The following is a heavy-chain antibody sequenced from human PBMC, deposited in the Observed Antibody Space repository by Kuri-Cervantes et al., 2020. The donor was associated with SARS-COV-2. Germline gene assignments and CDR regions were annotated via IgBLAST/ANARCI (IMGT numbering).Heavy chain of an antibody. J-gene: IGHJ6*03. Sequence: GESLKISCAASGFTFSDYDINWVRQAPGKGLEWVSSITRSSSYIYYADSMKGRLTISRDNAKNSLYLQMNSLRAEDTAVYYCAGISKYYDFWSGSDHYYMDVWGKGTTVTVSS. D-gene: IGHD3-3*01. V-gene: IGHV3-21*01. CDR3: AGISKYYDFWSGSDHYYMDV. CDR2: ITRSSSYI. CDR1: GFTFSDYD.